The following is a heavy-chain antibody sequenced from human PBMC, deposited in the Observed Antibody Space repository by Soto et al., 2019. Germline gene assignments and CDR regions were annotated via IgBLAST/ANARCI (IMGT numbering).Heavy chain of an antibody. CDR1: GGTFSSYA. J-gene: IGHJ6*02. CDR2: IIPIFGTA. V-gene: IGHV1-69*13. CDR3: ARGERTQYYYYYGMDV. Sequence: SVKVSCKASGGTFSSYAISWVRQAPEQGLEWMGGIIPIFGTANYAQKFQGRVTITADESTSTAYMELSSLRSEDTAVYYCARGERTQYYYYYGMDVWGQGTTVTVSS.